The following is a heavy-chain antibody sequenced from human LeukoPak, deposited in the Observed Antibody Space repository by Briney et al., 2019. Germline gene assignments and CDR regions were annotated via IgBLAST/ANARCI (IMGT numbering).Heavy chain of an antibody. CDR1: GASISIYY. CDR2: IYYSGST. Sequence: SQTLSLTCTVSGASISIYYWSWIRQPPGKGLEWIGYIYYSGSTNYNPSLKSRVTISVDTSKNQFSLKLSSVTAADTAVYYCARGRTAVAGPGAFDIWGQGTMVTVSS. CDR3: ARGRTAVAGPGAFDI. J-gene: IGHJ3*02. V-gene: IGHV4-59*01. D-gene: IGHD6-19*01.